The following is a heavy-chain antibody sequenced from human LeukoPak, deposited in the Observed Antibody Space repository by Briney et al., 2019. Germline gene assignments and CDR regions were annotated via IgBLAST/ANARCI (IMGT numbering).Heavy chain of an antibody. D-gene: IGHD2-15*01. J-gene: IGHJ4*02. CDR3: ASVNVVVAAPYYFDY. Sequence: GGSLRLSCAASGFTFSSYSMNWVRQAPGKGLEWVSSISSSSSYIYCADSVKGRFTISRDNAKNSLYLQMNSLRAEDTAVYYCASVNVVVAAPYYFDYWGQGTLVTVSS. CDR1: GFTFSSYS. V-gene: IGHV3-21*01. CDR2: ISSSSSYI.